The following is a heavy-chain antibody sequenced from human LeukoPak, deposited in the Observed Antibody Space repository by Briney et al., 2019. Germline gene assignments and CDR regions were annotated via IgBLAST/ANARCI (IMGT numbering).Heavy chain of an antibody. CDR2: INPNSGGT. CDR3: ARGVAIVVVPAAYNWFDP. D-gene: IGHD2-2*01. Sequence: ASVKVSCKASGYTFTGYYKHWVRQAPGQGLEWMGWINPNSGGTNYAQKFQGRVTMTRDTSISTAYMELSRLRSDDTAVYYCARGVAIVVVPAAYNWFDPWGQGTLVTVSS. CDR1: GYTFTGYY. V-gene: IGHV1-2*02. J-gene: IGHJ5*02.